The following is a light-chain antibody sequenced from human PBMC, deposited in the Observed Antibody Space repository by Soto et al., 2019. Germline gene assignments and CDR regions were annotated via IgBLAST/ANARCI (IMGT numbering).Light chain of an antibody. CDR2: EVS. CDR1: SSDVGGYNY. Sequence: TQPASVSGSPGHSITISCTGTSSDVGGYNYVSWYQQHPGKAPKLMIYEVSNRPSGVSNRFSGSKSGNTASLTISGLQAEEEADYYCSSYTSRSTIVFGTGTKVTVL. J-gene: IGLJ1*01. V-gene: IGLV2-14*01. CDR3: SSYTSRSTIV.